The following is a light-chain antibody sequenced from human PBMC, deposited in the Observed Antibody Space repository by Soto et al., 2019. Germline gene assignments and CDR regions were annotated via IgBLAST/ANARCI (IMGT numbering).Light chain of an antibody. J-gene: IGKJ1*01. Sequence: GDRVTITCRASQSISSYLNWYQQKPGKAPKLLIYAASSLQSGVPSRFSGSGSGTDITLTISSLQPEDFATYYCQQSYSTLRTFGQGTKVEIK. CDR1: QSISSY. CDR3: QQSYSTLRT. CDR2: AAS. V-gene: IGKV1-39*01.